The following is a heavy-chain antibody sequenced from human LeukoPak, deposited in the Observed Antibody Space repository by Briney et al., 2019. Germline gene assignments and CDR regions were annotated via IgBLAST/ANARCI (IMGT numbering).Heavy chain of an antibody. CDR2: IYYSGST. V-gene: IGHV4-59*01. CDR3: ARVLRDGYIDY. Sequence: SETLSLTCSVSGGSLTYYYWTWIRQPPGRRPEWIGFIYYSGSTNYNPSLESRVAFSVDTSKNQVSLKLSSVTAADTAIYYCARVLRDGYIDYWGQGTLVTVSS. D-gene: IGHD5-24*01. CDR1: GGSLTYYY. J-gene: IGHJ4*02.